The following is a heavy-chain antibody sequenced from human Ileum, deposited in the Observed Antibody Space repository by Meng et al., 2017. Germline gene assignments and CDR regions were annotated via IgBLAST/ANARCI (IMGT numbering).Heavy chain of an antibody. CDR3: TRLYSAG. J-gene: IGHJ4*02. D-gene: IGHD6-13*01. V-gene: IGHV3-73*02. Sequence: EGQLVESGGGLVQPGGSLKLSCAASGFSFSDSSMHWVRQASGKGLEWVGHIRSKANNYATAYAASVKGRFTISRDESKNTAYLQKSSLKTEDTAVYYCTRLYSAGWGQGTLVTVSS. CDR2: IRSKANNYAT. CDR1: GFSFSDSS.